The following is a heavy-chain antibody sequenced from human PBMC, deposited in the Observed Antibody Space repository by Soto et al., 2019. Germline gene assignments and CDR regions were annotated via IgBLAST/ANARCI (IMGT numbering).Heavy chain of an antibody. CDR1: GGSVSTGVHY. V-gene: IGHV4-61*08. CDR3: ARGYYTSWYWFDR. CDR2: IYYSGCT. Sequence: QVQLQESGPGLVKPSETLSLTCTVSVSGGSVSTGVHYWSWIQQPPGKGLEWIGYIYYSGCTNYNPSLKSRVTISVDTSKNQFSLKLTSVTAADTAVYYCARGYYTSWYWFDRWGRGTLVTVSS. J-gene: IGHJ2*01. D-gene: IGHD6-13*01.